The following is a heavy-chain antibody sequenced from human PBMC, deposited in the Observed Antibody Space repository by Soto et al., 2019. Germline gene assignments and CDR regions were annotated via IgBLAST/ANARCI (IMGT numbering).Heavy chain of an antibody. CDR2: ISGSGGST. J-gene: IGHJ6*02. CDR1: GFTFSSYA. Sequence: GGSLRLSCAASGFTFSSYAMSWVRQAPGKGLEWVSAISGSGGSTYYADSVKGRFTISRDNSKNTLYLQMNSLRAEDTAVYYCARGGGYYYYYGMDVWGQGTTVTV. CDR3: ARGGGYYYYYGMDV. V-gene: IGHV3-23*01. D-gene: IGHD3-16*01.